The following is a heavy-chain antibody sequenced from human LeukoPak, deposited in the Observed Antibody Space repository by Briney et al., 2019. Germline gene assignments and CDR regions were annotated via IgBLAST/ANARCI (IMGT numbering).Heavy chain of an antibody. CDR2: ITHSGST. V-gene: IGHV4-34*01. J-gene: IGHJ4*02. Sequence: SETLSLTCAVYGGSFSSYYWSWIRQPPGKGLEWIGEITHSGSTNYNPSLKSRVTISVDTSKNQFSLKLSSVTAADTAVYYCARVCRCSGGSCYFLDYWGQGTLVTVSS. D-gene: IGHD2-15*01. CDR3: ARVCRCSGGSCYFLDY. CDR1: GGSFSSYY.